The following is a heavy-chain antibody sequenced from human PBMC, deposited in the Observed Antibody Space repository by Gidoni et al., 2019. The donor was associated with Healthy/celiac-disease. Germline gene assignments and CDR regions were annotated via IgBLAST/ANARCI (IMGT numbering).Heavy chain of an antibody. Sequence: QVQLQQWGAGLLTPSETLSLTCAVYGGSLSGYYWSWIRQPPGKGLEWMGEINHSGSTNYNPSLKSRVTISVDTSKNQFSLKLSSVTAADTAVYYCARGSYSGSYYLGRKGYYFDYWGQGTLVTVSS. D-gene: IGHD1-26*01. V-gene: IGHV4-34*01. CDR2: INHSGST. CDR3: ARGSYSGSYYLGRKGYYFDY. CDR1: GGSLSGYY. J-gene: IGHJ4*02.